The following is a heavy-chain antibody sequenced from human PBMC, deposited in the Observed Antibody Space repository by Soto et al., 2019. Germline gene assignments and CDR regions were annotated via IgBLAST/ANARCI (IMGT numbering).Heavy chain of an antibody. Sequence: QVQLVQSGAEVKKPGASVKVSCKASGYTFTSYDINWVRQATGQGLEWMGWMNPNSGNTGYAQKFQGRVTMTRNTSISTAYEELSSLRSEDTAVYYCAREVLGTWKTYYNWFDPWGQGTLVTVSS. CDR1: GYTFTSYD. CDR3: AREVLGTWKTYYNWFDP. D-gene: IGHD7-27*01. CDR2: MNPNSGNT. J-gene: IGHJ5*02. V-gene: IGHV1-8*01.